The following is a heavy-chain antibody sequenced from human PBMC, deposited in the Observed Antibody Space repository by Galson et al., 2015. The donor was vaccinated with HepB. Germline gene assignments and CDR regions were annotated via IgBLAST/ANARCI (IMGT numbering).Heavy chain of an antibody. Sequence: SLRLSCAASGFTFSSYAMSWVRQAPGKGLDWVSLISGSGDRTYYADSVKGRFIISRDNSKNTLYLQMNSLRAEDTAVYYCAKDYYDSSGYTFDYWGQGRLVTVSS. D-gene: IGHD3-22*01. CDR2: ISGSGDRT. V-gene: IGHV3-23*01. J-gene: IGHJ4*02. CDR3: AKDYYDSSGYTFDY. CDR1: GFTFSSYA.